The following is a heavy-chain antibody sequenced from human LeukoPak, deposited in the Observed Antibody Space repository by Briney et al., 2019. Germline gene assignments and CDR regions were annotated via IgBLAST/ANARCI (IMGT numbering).Heavy chain of an antibody. CDR3: ARGRRNYYDSSGYLRP. J-gene: IGHJ5*02. V-gene: IGHV4-34*01. D-gene: IGHD3-22*01. CDR1: GGSFSGYY. Sequence: SETLSLTCAVYGGSFSGYYWSWIRQPPGKGLEWIGEINHSGSTNYNPSLKSRVTISVGTSKNQFSLKLSSVTAADTAVYYCARGRRNYYDSSGYLRPWGQGTLVTVSS. CDR2: INHSGST.